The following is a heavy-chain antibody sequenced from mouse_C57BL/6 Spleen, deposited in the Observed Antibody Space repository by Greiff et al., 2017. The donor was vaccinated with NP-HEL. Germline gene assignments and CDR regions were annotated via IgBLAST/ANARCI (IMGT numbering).Heavy chain of an antibody. CDR2: IWSGGST. J-gene: IGHJ1*03. CDR3: AREIYYDYDVYFDV. CDR1: GFSLTSYG. Sequence: QVQLKESGPGLVQPSQSLSITCTVSGFSLTSYGVHWVRQSPGKGLEWLGVIWSGGSTDYNAAFISRLSISKDNSKSQVFFKMNSLQADDTAIYYCAREIYYDYDVYFDVWGTGTTVTVSS. D-gene: IGHD2-4*01. V-gene: IGHV2-2*01.